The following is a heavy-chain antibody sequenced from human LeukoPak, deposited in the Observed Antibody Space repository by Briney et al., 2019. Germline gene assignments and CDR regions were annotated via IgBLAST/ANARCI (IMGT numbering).Heavy chain of an antibody. D-gene: IGHD3-22*01. Sequence: GGSLRLSCAASGFTFDDYAMRWVRQAPGKGLEWVSLISGDGGSTYYADSVKGRFTISRDNSKNSLYLQMNSLRTEDTALYYCAKVLGYYDSSGYYQEGGFDYWGQGTLVTVSS. V-gene: IGHV3-43*02. J-gene: IGHJ4*02. CDR1: GFTFDDYA. CDR2: ISGDGGST. CDR3: AKVLGYYDSSGYYQEGGFDY.